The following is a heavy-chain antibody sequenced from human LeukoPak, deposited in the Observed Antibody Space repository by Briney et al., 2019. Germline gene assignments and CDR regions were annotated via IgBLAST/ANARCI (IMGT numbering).Heavy chain of an antibody. Sequence: SETLSLTCTVSGGSISSYYWSWIRQPPGKGLEWIGYIYYSGSTNYNPSLKSRVTISVDTSKNQFSLKLSSVTAADTAVYYCARYMSGKYPFDYWGQGTLVTVSS. V-gene: IGHV4-59*01. CDR2: IYYSGST. D-gene: IGHD1-26*01. CDR1: GGSISSYY. J-gene: IGHJ4*02. CDR3: ARYMSGKYPFDY.